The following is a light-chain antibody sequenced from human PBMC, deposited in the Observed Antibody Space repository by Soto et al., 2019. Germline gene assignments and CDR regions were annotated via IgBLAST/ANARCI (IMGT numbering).Light chain of an antibody. CDR1: QSLSSSY. V-gene: IGKV3-20*01. J-gene: IGKJ1*01. CDR3: QQYASSPAT. CDR2: GAS. Sequence: EIVLTQSPGTLSLSPGERATLSCRASQSLSSSYLAWYQQKPGQAPRLLIYGASSRATGIPDRFSGSGSGTDFALTISRLEPEDFAVYYCQQYASSPATFGQGTKVDI.